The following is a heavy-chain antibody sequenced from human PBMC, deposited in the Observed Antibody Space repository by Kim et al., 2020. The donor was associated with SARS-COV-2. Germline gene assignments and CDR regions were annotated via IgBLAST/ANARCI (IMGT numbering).Heavy chain of an antibody. CDR1: GFTFSSYA. D-gene: IGHD6-13*01. CDR3: AREFTIRRYSSSWNYFDY. CDR2: ISYDGSNK. Sequence: GGSLRLSCAASGFTFSSYAMHWVRQAPGKGLEWVAVISYDGSNKYYADSVKGRFTISRDNSKNTLYLQMNSLRAEDTAVYYCAREFTIRRYSSSWNYFDYWGQGTLVTVSS. J-gene: IGHJ4*02. V-gene: IGHV3-30*04.